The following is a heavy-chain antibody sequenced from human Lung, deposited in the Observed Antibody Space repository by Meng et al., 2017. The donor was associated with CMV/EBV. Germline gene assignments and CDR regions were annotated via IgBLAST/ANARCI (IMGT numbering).Heavy chain of an antibody. CDR2: ISAYNGNT. CDR1: GYTFTSYG. V-gene: IGHV1-18*01. Sequence: ASVKVSCKASGYTFTSYGISWVRQAPGQGLEWMGWISAYNGNTNYAQKLQGRVTMTTDTSTSTAYMELRGLRSDDSAGYYCTRGIVIALAGTGVDYWGQGTMVTVSS. CDR3: TRGIVIALAGTGVDY. J-gene: IGHJ4*02. D-gene: IGHD6-19*01.